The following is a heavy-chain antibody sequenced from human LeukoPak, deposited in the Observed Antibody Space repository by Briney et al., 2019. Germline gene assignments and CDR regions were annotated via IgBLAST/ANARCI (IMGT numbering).Heavy chain of an antibody. J-gene: IGHJ4*02. Sequence: SGTLSLTCAVSGGSISSSNWWSWIRQPPGKGLEWIGYIYYSGSTNYNPSLKSRVTISVDTSKNQFSLKLSSVTAADTAVYYCARAPNSGYDIVDWGQGTLVTVSS. CDR1: GGSISSSNW. CDR2: IYYSGST. V-gene: IGHV4-61*01. CDR3: ARAPNSGYDIVD. D-gene: IGHD5-12*01.